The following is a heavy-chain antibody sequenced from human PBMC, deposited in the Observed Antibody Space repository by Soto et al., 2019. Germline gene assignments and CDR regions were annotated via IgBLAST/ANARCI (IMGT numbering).Heavy chain of an antibody. Sequence: SETLSLTCTVSCFPIRRYYCTWIRQPPGKGLEWIGYIYYSGSTNYNPSLKSRVTISVDTSKNQFSLKLSSVTAADTAVYYCARIFHDILTGTLCAFDTWGQGTMVT. J-gene: IGHJ3*02. CDR1: CFPIRRYY. V-gene: IGHV4-59*01. CDR2: IYYSGST. D-gene: IGHD3-9*01. CDR3: ARIFHDILTGTLCAFDT.